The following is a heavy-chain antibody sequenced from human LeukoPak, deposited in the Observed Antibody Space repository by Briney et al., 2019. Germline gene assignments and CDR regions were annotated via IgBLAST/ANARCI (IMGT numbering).Heavy chain of an antibody. J-gene: IGHJ5*02. CDR2: TYYRFKWYN. Sequence: SESLSLTCAMSGDSVSSNSAAWNSVRQYPSRGLEWLGRTYYRFKWYNDYAVCVKSRITVNTDTSRNQFSLQLNSVTPEDKAVYYCARGPRGFDSSSFDWFDPWGPGTLVTVPS. CDR3: ARGPRGFDSSSFDWFDP. CDR1: GDSVSSNSAA. V-gene: IGHV6-1*01. D-gene: IGHD6-13*01.